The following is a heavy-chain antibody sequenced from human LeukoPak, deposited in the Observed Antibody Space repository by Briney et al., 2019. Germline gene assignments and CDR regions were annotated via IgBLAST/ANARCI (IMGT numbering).Heavy chain of an antibody. CDR1: GITLSNYG. CDR3: AKRGVVIRGVLIIGFHKEAYYFDY. V-gene: IGHV3-23*01. D-gene: IGHD3-10*01. CDR2: ISESADST. Sequence: PGGSLRLSCVVSGITLSNYGMSWVRQAPGKGLEWVSGISESADSTKYADSVKGRFTISRDNSLNTVYLQMNSLRAEDTAVYFCAKRGVVIRGVLIIGFHKEAYYFDYWGQGILVTVSS. J-gene: IGHJ4*02.